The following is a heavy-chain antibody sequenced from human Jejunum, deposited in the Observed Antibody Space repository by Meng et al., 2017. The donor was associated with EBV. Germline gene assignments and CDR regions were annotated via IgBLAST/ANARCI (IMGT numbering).Heavy chain of an antibody. CDR2: VSDYGST. CDR1: GGSVSSGSYY. Sequence: QVPLQESGPGLVKPSETLSLTCAVSGGSVSSGSYYWSWIRQPPGKGLEWIGFVSDYGSTRYNSSLKSRITISADTSKNQFSLKLTSVTPADTAIYYCARDFSSGYFAYWGQGTLVTV. CDR3: ARDFSSGYFAY. J-gene: IGHJ4*02. V-gene: IGHV4-61*01. D-gene: IGHD3-22*01.